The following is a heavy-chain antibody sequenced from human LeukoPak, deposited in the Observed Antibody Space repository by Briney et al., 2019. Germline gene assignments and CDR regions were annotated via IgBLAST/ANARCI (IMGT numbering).Heavy chain of an antibody. CDR1: GGSFSDYY. Sequence: ASETLSLTCAVYGGSFSDYYWSWIRQPPGKGLEWIGEVNHSGSTNYNPSLKSRVTISADTSKNQFSLKLSSVTAADTAVYYCARGPRFTSYYYYYYYMDVWGKGTTVTVSS. D-gene: IGHD3-10*01. CDR2: VNHSGST. J-gene: IGHJ6*03. V-gene: IGHV4-34*01. CDR3: ARGPRFTSYYYYYYYMDV.